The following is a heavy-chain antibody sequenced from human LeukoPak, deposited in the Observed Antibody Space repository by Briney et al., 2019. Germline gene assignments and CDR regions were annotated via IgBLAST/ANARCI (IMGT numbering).Heavy chain of an antibody. CDR1: GFTFSTYA. CDR2: ISGSAGST. CDR3: AKDRRQWPTDFDY. Sequence: GGSLTLSCAASGFTFSTYAMIWVRQAPGKGLEWVSGISGSAGSTYYADSVKGRFTNSRDNSKNTLYLQMNSLRAEDTAVYYCAKDRRQWPTDFDYWGQGTLVTVSS. V-gene: IGHV3-23*01. J-gene: IGHJ4*02. D-gene: IGHD6-19*01.